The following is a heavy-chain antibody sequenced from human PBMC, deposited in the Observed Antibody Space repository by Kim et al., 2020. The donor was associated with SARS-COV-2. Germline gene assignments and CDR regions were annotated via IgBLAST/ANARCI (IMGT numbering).Heavy chain of an antibody. CDR1: GYTFTGYY. J-gene: IGHJ4*02. CDR3: ARVGEYGSGSYASF. D-gene: IGHD3-10*01. CDR2: INPNSGGT. V-gene: IGHV1-2*06. Sequence: ASVKVSCKASGYTFTGYYIHWVRQAPGQGLEWMGRINPNSGGTNYTQNFQGRVTMTRDTSISTAYMELRRLRSDDTAVYYCARVGEYGSGSYASFWGQGT.